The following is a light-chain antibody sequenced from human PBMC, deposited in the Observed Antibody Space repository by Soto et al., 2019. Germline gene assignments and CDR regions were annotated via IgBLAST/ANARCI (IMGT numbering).Light chain of an antibody. CDR1: NSDVGGYNY. V-gene: IGLV2-14*03. J-gene: IGLJ1*01. CDR3: TSWTTNNIPYV. CDR2: EVS. Sequence: QSALTQPASVSGSPGQSITISCTGTNSDVGGYNYVSWYQQHPGKAPKLLIYEVSNRPSGVSDRFSGSKSGSTASLTISGLQADDEADYYCTSWTTNNIPYVFGTGTKLTVL.